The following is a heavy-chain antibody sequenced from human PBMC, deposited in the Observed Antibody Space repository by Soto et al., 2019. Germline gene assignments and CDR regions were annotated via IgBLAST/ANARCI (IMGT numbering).Heavy chain of an antibody. CDR1: GGSISSSSYY. V-gene: IGHV4-39*01. CDR2: IYYSGST. D-gene: IGHD6-6*01. J-gene: IGHJ5*02. CDR3: ARQVRQLVGH. Sequence: QLQLQESGPGLVKPSETLSLTCTVSGGSISSSSYYWGWIRQPPGKGLEWIGSIYYSGSTYYNPSLKSRDTISVDTSKNQFSLKLSSVTAADTAVYYCARQVRQLVGHWGQGTLVTVSS.